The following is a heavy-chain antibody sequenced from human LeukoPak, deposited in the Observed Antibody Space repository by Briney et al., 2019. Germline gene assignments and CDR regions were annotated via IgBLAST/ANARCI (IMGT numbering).Heavy chain of an antibody. CDR2: ISGSGGST. D-gene: IGHD2-8*01. CDR1: GFTFSSYA. V-gene: IGHV3-23*01. J-gene: IGHJ4*02. CDR3: ARAHLYCTNGVCYTYYFDY. Sequence: GGSLRLSCAASGFTFSSYAMSWVRQAPGKGLEWVSAISGSGGSTYYADSVKGRFTISRDNAKNSLYLQMNSLRAEDTAVYYCARAHLYCTNGVCYTYYFDYWGQGTLVTVSS.